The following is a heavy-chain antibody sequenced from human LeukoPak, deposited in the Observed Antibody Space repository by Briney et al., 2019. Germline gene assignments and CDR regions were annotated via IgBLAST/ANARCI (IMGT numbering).Heavy chain of an antibody. Sequence: GRSLRLYCAASGFTFDDYAMHWVRQAPGKGLEWVSGISWNSGSIGYADSVKGRFTISRDNAKNSLYLQMNSLRAEDTALYYCAKDIGIVVVPAAIGYGMDVWGQGTTVTVSS. CDR2: ISWNSGSI. V-gene: IGHV3-9*01. D-gene: IGHD2-2*01. CDR1: GFTFDDYA. J-gene: IGHJ6*02. CDR3: AKDIGIVVVPAAIGYGMDV.